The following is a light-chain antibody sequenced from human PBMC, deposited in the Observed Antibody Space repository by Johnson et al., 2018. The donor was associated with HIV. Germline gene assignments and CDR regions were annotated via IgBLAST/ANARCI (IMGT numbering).Light chain of an antibody. CDR1: SSNIGNNY. V-gene: IGLV1-51*01. CDR2: DNN. Sequence: QSVLTQPPSVSAAPGQKVTISCSGSSSNIGNNYVSWYQQLPGTAPKLLIYDNNKRPSGIPDRFSGSKSGTSATLGITGLQTGDAADYYCGTGDSSLTAYVFGTGTKVTVL. CDR3: GTGDSSLTAYV. J-gene: IGLJ1*01.